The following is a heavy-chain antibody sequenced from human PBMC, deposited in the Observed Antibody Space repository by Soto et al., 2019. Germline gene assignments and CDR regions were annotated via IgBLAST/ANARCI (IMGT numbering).Heavy chain of an antibody. V-gene: IGHV2-70*04. Sequence: SGPTLVNPTQTLTLTCTFSGFSLSTNEMLVTWIRQPPGKALEWLARIDWDDDKFYSTSLKTRLTISKDTSKNQVVLTMTNMDPADTATYYCARMHCSSSSCYYIDYGGQGALVNVSS. D-gene: IGHD2-2*01. CDR2: IDWDDDK. CDR3: ARMHCSSSSCYYIDY. J-gene: IGHJ4*02. CDR1: GFSLSTNEML.